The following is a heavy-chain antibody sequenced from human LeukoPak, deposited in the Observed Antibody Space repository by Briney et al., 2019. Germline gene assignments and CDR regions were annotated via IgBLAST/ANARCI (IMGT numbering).Heavy chain of an antibody. V-gene: IGHV4-59*01. D-gene: IGHD1-1*01. CDR1: GGSISSYY. CDR3: AREDDWNQLFDY. J-gene: IGHJ4*02. Sequence: KTSETLPLTCTVSGGSISSYYWSWIRQPPGKGLEWIGYIYYSGSTNYNPSLKSRATISVDTSKNQFSLKLSSVTAADTAVYYCAREDDWNQLFDYWGQGTLVTVSS. CDR2: IYYSGST.